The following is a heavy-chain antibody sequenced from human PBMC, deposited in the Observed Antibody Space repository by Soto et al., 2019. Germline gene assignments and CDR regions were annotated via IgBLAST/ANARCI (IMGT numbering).Heavy chain of an antibody. D-gene: IGHD2-15*01. J-gene: IGHJ5*01. CDR3: RRVVEGATRHTDFDS. CDR1: GVSVDNSHSF. V-gene: IGHV4-39*01. Sequence: SESVSIGCAVSGVSVDNSHSFCGWIRQPPRKALEIIGSVYYSCGANYIPALKSRCTVSIDTSNNQYSLRINSVTAADTAVYDCRRVVEGATRHTDFDSWGQVILFTFSS. CDR2: VYYSCGA.